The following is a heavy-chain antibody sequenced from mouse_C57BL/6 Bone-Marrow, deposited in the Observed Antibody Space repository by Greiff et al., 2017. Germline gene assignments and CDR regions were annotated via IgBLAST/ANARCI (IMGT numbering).Heavy chain of an antibody. CDR1: GYTFTSYG. Sequence: VQLVESGAELARPGASVKLSCKASGYTFTSYGISWVKQRTGQGLEWIGEIYPRSGNTYYNEKFKGKATLTADKSSSTAYMELRSLTSEDSAVYFCARGLPTWFAYWGQGTLVTVSA. J-gene: IGHJ3*01. D-gene: IGHD2-2*01. CDR3: ARGLPTWFAY. CDR2: IYPRSGNT. V-gene: IGHV1-81*01.